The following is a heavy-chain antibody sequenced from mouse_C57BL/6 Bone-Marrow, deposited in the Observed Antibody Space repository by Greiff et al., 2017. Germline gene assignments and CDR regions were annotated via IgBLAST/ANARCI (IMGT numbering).Heavy chain of an antibody. J-gene: IGHJ3*01. Sequence: VMLVESGAELVKPGASVKISCKASGYAFSSYWMNWVKQRPGKGLEWIGQIYPGDGDTNYNGKFKGKATLTADKSSSTAYMQLSSLTSEDSAVYFCARWVLRGFAYWGQGTLVTVSA. CDR1: GYAFSSYW. V-gene: IGHV1-80*01. CDR2: IYPGDGDT. D-gene: IGHD2-14*01. CDR3: ARWVLRGFAY.